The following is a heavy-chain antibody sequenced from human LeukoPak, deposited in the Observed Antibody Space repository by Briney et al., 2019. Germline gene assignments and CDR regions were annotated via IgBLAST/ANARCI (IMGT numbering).Heavy chain of an antibody. CDR3: AKEEMATIDY. CDR2: ISYDGSNK. V-gene: IGHV3-30*18. CDR1: GFTFSSYG. D-gene: IGHD5-24*01. Sequence: GGSLRLSCAASGFTFSSYGMHWVRQAPGKGLEWVAVISYDGSNKYYADSVKGRFTISRDNSKNTLYLQMNSLRAEDTAVYYCAKEEMATIDYWGQGTLVTVSS. J-gene: IGHJ4*02.